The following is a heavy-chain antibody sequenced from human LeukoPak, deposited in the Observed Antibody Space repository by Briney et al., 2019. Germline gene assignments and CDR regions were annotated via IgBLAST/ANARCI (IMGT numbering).Heavy chain of an antibody. CDR3: ARSNDNGDYYFDS. J-gene: IGHJ4*02. CDR1: GGPISSYY. Sequence: LETLSLTCSVSGGPISSYYWNWIRQPAGTGLEWIGRIYRSGSTNYSPSLKSRISMSIDTSKSQFSLKLSSVTAADTAVYYCARSNDNGDYYFDSWGQGTLVTVSS. V-gene: IGHV4-4*07. CDR2: IYRSGST. D-gene: IGHD4-17*01.